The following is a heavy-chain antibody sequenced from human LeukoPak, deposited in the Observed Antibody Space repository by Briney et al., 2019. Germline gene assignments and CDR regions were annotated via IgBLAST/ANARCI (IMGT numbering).Heavy chain of an antibody. Sequence: PGGSLRLSCAASGSTFSSYAMSWVREAPGKGLEWVSAISGSGGSTYYADSVKGRFTISRDNSKNTLYLQMNSLRAEDTAVYYCAKDRGGSYFYYYYYYMDVWGKGTTVTISS. J-gene: IGHJ6*03. D-gene: IGHD1-26*01. CDR3: AKDRGGSYFYYYYYYMDV. CDR2: ISGSGGST. V-gene: IGHV3-23*01. CDR1: GSTFSSYA.